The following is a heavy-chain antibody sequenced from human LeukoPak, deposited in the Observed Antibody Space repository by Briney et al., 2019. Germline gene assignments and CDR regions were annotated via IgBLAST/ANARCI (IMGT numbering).Heavy chain of an antibody. Sequence: GGSLRLSCAASGFTVSSNYMSWVRQAPGKGLEWVSVIYSGGSTYYADSVKGRFTISRDNSKNTLYLQMNSLRAEDTAVYYCARDSTYYYDSSGYYPPWYWGQGTLVTVSS. CDR3: ARDSTYYYDSSGYYPPWY. CDR1: GFTVSSNY. D-gene: IGHD3-22*01. CDR2: IYSGGST. V-gene: IGHV3-66*01. J-gene: IGHJ4*02.